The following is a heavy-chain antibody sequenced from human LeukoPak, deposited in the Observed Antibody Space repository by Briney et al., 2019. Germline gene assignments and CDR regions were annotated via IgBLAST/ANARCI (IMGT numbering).Heavy chain of an antibody. CDR2: INAGNGNT. Sequence: ASVKVSCKASGYTFTSYDINWVRQATGQRLEWMGWINAGNGNTKYSQEFQGRVTITRDTSASTAYMELSSLRSEDMAVYYCARGYCSGGSCYSYNWFDPWGQGTLVTVSS. CDR1: GYTFTSYD. CDR3: ARGYCSGGSCYSYNWFDP. V-gene: IGHV1-3*03. D-gene: IGHD2-15*01. J-gene: IGHJ5*02.